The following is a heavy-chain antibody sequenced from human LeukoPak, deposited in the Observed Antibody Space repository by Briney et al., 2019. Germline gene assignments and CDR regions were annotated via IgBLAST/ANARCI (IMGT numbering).Heavy chain of an antibody. CDR2: ISSSSSYT. CDR3: ARDWEYQYFDY. Sequence: GGSLRLSCAASGFTFSDYYMSWIRQAPGKGLEWVSYISSSSSYTNYADSVKGRFTISRDNAKNSLYLQMNSLRAEDTAVYCCARDWEYQYFDYWGQGTLVTVSS. CDR1: GFTFSDYY. J-gene: IGHJ4*02. D-gene: IGHD2-2*01. V-gene: IGHV3-11*06.